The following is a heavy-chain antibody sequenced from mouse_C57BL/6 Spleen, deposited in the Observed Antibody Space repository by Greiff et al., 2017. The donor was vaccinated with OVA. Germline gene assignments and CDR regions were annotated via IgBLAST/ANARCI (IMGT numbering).Heavy chain of an antibody. CDR1: GYSFTGYY. V-gene: IGHV1-42*01. CDR2: INPSTGGT. Sequence: VHVKQSGPELVKPGASVKISCKASGYSFTGYYMNWVKQSPEKSLEWIGEINPSTGGTTYNQKFKAKATLTVDKSSSTAYMQLKSLTSEDSAVYYCARLITTVVAYYAMDYWGQGTSVTVSS. D-gene: IGHD1-1*01. J-gene: IGHJ4*01. CDR3: ARLITTVVAYYAMDY.